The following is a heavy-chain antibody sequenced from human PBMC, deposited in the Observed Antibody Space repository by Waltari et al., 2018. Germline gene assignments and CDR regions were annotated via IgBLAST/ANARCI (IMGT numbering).Heavy chain of an antibody. CDR1: GYTFTSYD. J-gene: IGHJ4*02. CDR3: ARGYRIPKPYWGY. D-gene: IGHD2-21*01. V-gene: IGHV1-8*02. Sequence: QVQLVQSGAEVRKPGASVKVSCKASGYTFTSYDINWLRQASGQGLEWMGWRNPKRGNTGYAQKFQGRVTMTRNTSISTAYMELSSLRSEDTAVYYCARGYRIPKPYWGYWGQGTLVTVSS. CDR2: RNPKRGNT.